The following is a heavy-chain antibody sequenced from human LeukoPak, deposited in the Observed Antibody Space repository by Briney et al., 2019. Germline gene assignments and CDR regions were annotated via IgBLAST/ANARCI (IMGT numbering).Heavy chain of an antibody. V-gene: IGHV4-59*01. J-gene: IGHJ4*02. Sequence: PSETLSLTCIVSGGSISSYYWSWIRQPPGKGLEWIGYIYYSGSNNYNPSLKSRVTISVDTSKNQFSLKLSSVTAADTAVYYCARGTSAWIYFDYWGQGTLVTVSS. CDR2: IYYSGSN. CDR1: GGSISSYY. CDR3: ARGTSAWIYFDY. D-gene: IGHD1-1*01.